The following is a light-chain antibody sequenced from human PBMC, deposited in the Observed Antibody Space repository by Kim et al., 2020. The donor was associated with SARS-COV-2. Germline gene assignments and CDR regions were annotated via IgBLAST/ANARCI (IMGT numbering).Light chain of an antibody. J-gene: IGLJ2*01. Sequence: QSALTQPASVSGSPVQSITISCTGTSSDIGGYNYVSWYQQHPGKPPKLMIYDVSKRYSGVSNRFSGSKSGNTASLTISGLQAEDETDYYCSSITSSSPGVFGGGTQLTVL. V-gene: IGLV2-14*01. CDR2: DVS. CDR3: SSITSSSPGV. CDR1: SSDIGGYNY.